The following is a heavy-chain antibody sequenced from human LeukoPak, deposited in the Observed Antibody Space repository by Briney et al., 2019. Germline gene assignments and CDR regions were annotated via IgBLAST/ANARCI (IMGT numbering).Heavy chain of an antibody. Sequence: GRSLRLSCAASGFTFDDYAMHWVWQAPGKGLEWVSGISWNSGSIGYADSVKGRFTISRDNAKNSLYLQMNSLRAEDTALYYCAKDKASGVPAAIGPDYYYMDVWGKGTTVTVSS. V-gene: IGHV3-9*01. CDR3: AKDKASGVPAAIGPDYYYMDV. J-gene: IGHJ6*03. CDR2: ISWNSGSI. D-gene: IGHD2-2*02. CDR1: GFTFDDYA.